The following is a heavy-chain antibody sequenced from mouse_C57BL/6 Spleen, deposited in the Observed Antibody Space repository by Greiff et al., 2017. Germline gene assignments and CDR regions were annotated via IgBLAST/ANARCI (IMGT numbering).Heavy chain of an antibody. J-gene: IGHJ2*01. D-gene: IGHD1-1*01. CDR1: GFTFSSSG. Sequence: EVQVVESGGDLVKPGGSLKLSCAASGFTFSSSGMSWVRQTPDKRLEWVATISSGGSYTSYPDSVKGRFTISGDNAKNTLYLQMSSLKSEDTAMYYCARRDYYGSSYPYYFDYWGQGTTLTVSS. V-gene: IGHV5-6*01. CDR2: ISSGGSYT. CDR3: ARRDYYGSSYPYYFDY.